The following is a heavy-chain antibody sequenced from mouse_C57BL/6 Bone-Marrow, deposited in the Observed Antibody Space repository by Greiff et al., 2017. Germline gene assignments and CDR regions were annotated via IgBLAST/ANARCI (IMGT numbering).Heavy chain of an antibody. CDR1: GFSLTSYG. CDR2: IWSGGST. V-gene: IGHV2-2*01. Sequence: VQLQQSGPGLVQPSQSLSITCTVSGFSLTSYGVHWVRQSPGQGLEWLGVIWSGGSTDYNAAFINRLGISKDNSKTQVFFKMNSLQADDTAIYYCARTSYYDGSSYWYFDVWGTGTTVTVSS. D-gene: IGHD1-1*01. CDR3: ARTSYYDGSSYWYFDV. J-gene: IGHJ1*03.